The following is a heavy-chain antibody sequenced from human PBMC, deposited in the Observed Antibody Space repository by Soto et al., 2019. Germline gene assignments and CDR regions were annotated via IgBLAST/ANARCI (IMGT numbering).Heavy chain of an antibody. D-gene: IGHD4-17*01. CDR1: GFTFGDYA. CDR2: IRSKAYGGTT. Sequence: PGGSLRLSCTASGFTFGDYAMSWVRQAPGKGLEWVGFIRSKAYGGTTEYAASVKGRFTISRDDSKSIAYLQMNSLKTEDTAVYYCTRVLATVVTHAFDIWGQGTMVTVSS. J-gene: IGHJ3*02. V-gene: IGHV3-49*04. CDR3: TRVLATVVTHAFDI.